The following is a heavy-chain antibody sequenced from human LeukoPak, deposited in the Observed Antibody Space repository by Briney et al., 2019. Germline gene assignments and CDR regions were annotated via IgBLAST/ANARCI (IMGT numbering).Heavy chain of an antibody. CDR1: GFTVSSNY. V-gene: IGHV3-53*01. CDR2: IYPTGST. CDR3: ARDPEWDGMDV. J-gene: IGHJ6*02. Sequence: TGGSLRLSCAASGFTVSSNYMSWVRQAPGKGLEWVSVIYPTGSTYYADSVKGRFTISRDNSKNTLYLRMSRLRVDDTAVYYCARDPEWDGMDVWGQGTTVTVSS. D-gene: IGHD1-14*01.